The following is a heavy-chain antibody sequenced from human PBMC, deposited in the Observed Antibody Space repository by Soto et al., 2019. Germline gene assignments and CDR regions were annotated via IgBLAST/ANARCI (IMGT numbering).Heavy chain of an antibody. CDR3: ARGLFSETFYSGGWYYFDS. V-gene: IGHV4-34*01. Sequence: QVQLQQWGAGLLKPSETLSLTCGVYGGSFTGYSWTWIRQSPRKGLEWIGQINHSGSAIYNPSLTSRVTISLLTSNNQFSVELMSVTAADTAVYYCARGLFSETFYSGGWYYFDSWGQGTLVTVSS. CDR2: INHSGSA. CDR1: GGSFTGYS. D-gene: IGHD1-26*01. J-gene: IGHJ4*02.